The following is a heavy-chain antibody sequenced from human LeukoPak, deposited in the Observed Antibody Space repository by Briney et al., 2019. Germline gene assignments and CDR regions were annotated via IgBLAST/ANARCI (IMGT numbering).Heavy chain of an antibody. Sequence: GGSLRLSCAASGFTFSSYAMHWVRQAPGKGLEWVAVILYDGSNKYYADSVKGRFTISRDNSKNTLYLQMNSLRAEDTAVYYCARGSKYTSSWSRNKWFDLWGQGTLVTVSS. CDR3: ARGSKYTSSWSRNKWFDL. CDR2: ILYDGSNK. V-gene: IGHV3-30*04. CDR1: GFTFSSYA. D-gene: IGHD6-13*01. J-gene: IGHJ5*02.